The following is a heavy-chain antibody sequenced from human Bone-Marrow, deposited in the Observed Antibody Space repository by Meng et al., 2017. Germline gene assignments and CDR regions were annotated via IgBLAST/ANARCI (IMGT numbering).Heavy chain of an antibody. Sequence: GGSLRLSCAASGFTFSSYEMNWVRQAPGKGLGWVSYISSSGSTIYYADSVKGRFTISRDNAKNSLYLQMNSLRAEDTAVYYCAGSYCSSTSCYYYYGMDVWGQGTTVTVSS. V-gene: IGHV3-48*03. J-gene: IGHJ6*02. CDR3: AGSYCSSTSCYYYYGMDV. D-gene: IGHD2-2*01. CDR2: ISSSGSTI. CDR1: GFTFSSYE.